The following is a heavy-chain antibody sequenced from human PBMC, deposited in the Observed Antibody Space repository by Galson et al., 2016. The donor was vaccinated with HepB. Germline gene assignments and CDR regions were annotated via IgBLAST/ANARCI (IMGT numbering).Heavy chain of an antibody. J-gene: IGHJ4*02. CDR2: ISGSGGST. CDR1: GFTFSSYA. V-gene: IGHV3-23*01. D-gene: IGHD3-9*01. Sequence: SLRLSCAVSGFTFSSYAMSWVRQAPGKGLEWVSSISGSGGSTFYADSVKGRFTISRDNSKNTLYLQMNSLRAEDTAVYYCAKARDGLRYFDWYYFDYWGQGTLVTGSS. CDR3: AKARDGLRYFDWYYFDY.